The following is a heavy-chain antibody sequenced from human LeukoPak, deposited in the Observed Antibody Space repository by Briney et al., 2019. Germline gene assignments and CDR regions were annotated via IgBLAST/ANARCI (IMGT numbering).Heavy chain of an antibody. CDR2: IYPGDSDN. D-gene: IGHD6-13*01. V-gene: IGHV5-51*01. Sequence: NRGASLKISWKGSGISFTSCCIGGGRPLPGKGQEWGGIIYPGDSDNRHRTSLQGQVTISADNSISTAYLQWSSLKASDSAMYYCARHGFLAGAVGVDYWGQGTLVTVSS. CDR1: GISFTSCC. CDR3: ARHGFLAGAVGVDY. J-gene: IGHJ4*02.